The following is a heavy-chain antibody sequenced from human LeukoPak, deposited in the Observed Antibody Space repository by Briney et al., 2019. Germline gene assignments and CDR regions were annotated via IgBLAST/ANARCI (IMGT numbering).Heavy chain of an antibody. D-gene: IGHD4-11*01. CDR3: ARGNDYRNMDV. V-gene: IGHV4-34*01. J-gene: IGHJ6*02. CDR2: INHSRST. Sequence: PSETLSLTCAVYGGSFSGYYWSWIRQPPGKGLEWIGEINHSRSTNYNPSLKSRVTISVDTSKNQFSLKLSSVTAADTAVYYCARGNDYRNMDVWGQGTTVTVSS. CDR1: GGSFSGYY.